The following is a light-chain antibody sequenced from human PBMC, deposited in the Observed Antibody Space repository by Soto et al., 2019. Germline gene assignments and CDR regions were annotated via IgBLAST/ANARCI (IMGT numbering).Light chain of an antibody. V-gene: IGKV3-11*01. CDR1: QSVRSY. CDR3: HQRSKWPLT. CDR2: DAS. Sequence: EIVLTQTQATLSLSPGERATLSFRASQSVRSYLAWYQQKPGQAPRLLIYDASNRATDIPARFSGSGSGTDFTLTISSLDPEDSAVYYCHQRSKWPLTFGGGTKVDI. J-gene: IGKJ4*01.